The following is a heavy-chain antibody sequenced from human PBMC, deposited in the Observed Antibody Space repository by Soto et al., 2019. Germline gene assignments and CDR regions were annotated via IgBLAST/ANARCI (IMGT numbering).Heavy chain of an antibody. V-gene: IGHV3-74*01. CDR3: ASDLSGRADV. Sequence: GGSLRLSCAASGFSFSSYWMHWVRQVPGKGLVWVARMNEDGGTTDYADYVKGRFTISRDNAKNTLYLQVNSLRVEDTAVYYCASDLSGRADVWGQGTTVTVSS. CDR1: GFSFSSYW. J-gene: IGHJ6*02. D-gene: IGHD3-10*01. CDR2: MNEDGGTT.